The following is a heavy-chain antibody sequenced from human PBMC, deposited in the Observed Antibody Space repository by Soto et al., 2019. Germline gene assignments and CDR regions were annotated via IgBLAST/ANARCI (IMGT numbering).Heavy chain of an antibody. CDR3: ASSRYDSSGYSPNDAFDI. D-gene: IGHD3-22*01. CDR1: GGSISSGDYY. CDR2: IYNSGSS. Sequence: NPSETLSLTCTVSGGSISSGDYYWSWIRQPPGKGLEWIGYIYNSGSSYYNPSLKSRFTISVDMSKNHFSLKLSSVTAADTAVYYCASSRYDSSGYSPNDAFDIWGQGTMVTVSS. V-gene: IGHV4-30-4*01. J-gene: IGHJ3*02.